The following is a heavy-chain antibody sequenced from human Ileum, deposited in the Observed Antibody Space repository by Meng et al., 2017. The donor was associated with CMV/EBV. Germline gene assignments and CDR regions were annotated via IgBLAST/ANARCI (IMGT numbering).Heavy chain of an antibody. CDR2: IHPTGTT. V-gene: IGHV4-4*07. CDR3: ARAAARGVPVDL. Sequence: LQGSGPRRPQASAPLPLPCTAPGGSLTSYYWTGIRQPAGKGLEWIGRIHPTGTTDDNPSLRSRVSMSLDKSKNQFSLKLTSVTAADTAVYYCARAAARGVPVDLWGQGTLVTVSS. CDR1: GGSLTSYY. J-gene: IGHJ5*02. D-gene: IGHD3-10*01.